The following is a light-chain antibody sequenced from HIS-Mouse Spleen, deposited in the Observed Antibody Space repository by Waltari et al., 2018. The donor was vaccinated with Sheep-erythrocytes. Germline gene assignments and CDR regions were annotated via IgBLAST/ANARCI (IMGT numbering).Light chain of an antibody. J-gene: IGLJ1*01. CDR1: SSDVGGYNY. CDR3: SSYTSSSTLV. Sequence: QSALTQPRSVSGSPGQSVTISCTGTSSDVGGYNYVSCYQQHPGKAPKLMIYDVSKRPSGVSNRFSGSKSGNTASLTISGLQAEDEADYYCSSYTSSSTLVFGTGTKVTVL. V-gene: IGLV2-14*01. CDR2: DVS.